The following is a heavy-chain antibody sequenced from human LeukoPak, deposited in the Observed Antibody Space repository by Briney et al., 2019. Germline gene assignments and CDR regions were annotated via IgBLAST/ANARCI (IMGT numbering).Heavy chain of an antibody. J-gene: IGHJ5*02. Sequence: PSETLSLTCAVYGGSFSGYYWSWIRQPPGKGLEWIGEINHSESTNYNPSLKSRVTISVDTSKNQFSLKLSSVTAADTAVYYCARLEMATIRRWFDPWGQGTLVTFSS. CDR1: GGSFSGYY. CDR2: INHSEST. V-gene: IGHV4-34*01. CDR3: ARLEMATIRRWFDP. D-gene: IGHD5-24*01.